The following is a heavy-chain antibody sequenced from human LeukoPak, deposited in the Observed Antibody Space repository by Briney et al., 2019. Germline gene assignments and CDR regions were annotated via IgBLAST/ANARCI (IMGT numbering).Heavy chain of an antibody. J-gene: IGHJ4*02. CDR2: ISAHNGDT. V-gene: IGHV1-18*01. Sequence: ASVKVSCKVVGTSFTNYGITWVRQAPGQGLEWMAWISAHNGDTNVAQNFQGRVTMTTDTSTSTAYMVLRSLRSDDTAMYYCARGEYPNDYWGQGTLVTVSS. CDR3: ARGEYPNDY. D-gene: IGHD6-6*01. CDR1: GTSFTNYG.